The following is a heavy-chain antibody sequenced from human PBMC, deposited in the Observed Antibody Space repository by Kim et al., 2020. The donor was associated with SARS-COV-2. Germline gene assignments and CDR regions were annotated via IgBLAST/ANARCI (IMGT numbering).Heavy chain of an antibody. V-gene: IGHV4-39*01. D-gene: IGHD3-16*01. CDR3: ARRGGWFHFDY. CDR1: GGSISSSSYY. J-gene: IGHJ4*02. Sequence: ETLSLTCTVSGGSISSSSYYWGWIRQPPGKGLEWIGSIYYSGSTYYNPSLKSRVTISVDTSKNQFSLKLSSVTAADTAVYYCARRGGWFHFDYWGQGTLVTVSS. CDR2: IYYSGST.